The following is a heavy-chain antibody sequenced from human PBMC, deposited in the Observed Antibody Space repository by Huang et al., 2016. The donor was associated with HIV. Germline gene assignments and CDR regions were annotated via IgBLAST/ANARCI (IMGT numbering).Heavy chain of an antibody. CDR3: ARDTYYTDIWKRNDASFL. J-gene: IGHJ3*01. CDR1: GYDFGSYG. Sequence: QVQLVQSGGEVKQPGASVRVSCKASGYDFGSYGMSWVRQAPGQGLEWLGWIGSDSRDTRTAQKCQGRVTMTTDRSATTTYMELRSLRYDDTAVYYCARDTYYTDIWKRNDASFLWGQGTMITVYS. D-gene: IGHD3-22*01. CDR2: IGSDSRDT. V-gene: IGHV1-18*01.